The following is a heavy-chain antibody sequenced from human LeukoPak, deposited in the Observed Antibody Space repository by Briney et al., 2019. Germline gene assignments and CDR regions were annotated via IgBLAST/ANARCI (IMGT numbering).Heavy chain of an antibody. J-gene: IGHJ5*02. V-gene: IGHV1-2*02. Sequence: ASVKVSCRASGYTFIAYYMHWVRQAPGQGLEWMGWINPSSGGTNYAQKFQGRVTMTRDTSISTAYMELSSLRSEDTAVYYCARGGGYSGYDLDPFDPWGQGTLVTVSS. CDR3: ARGGGYSGYDLDPFDP. D-gene: IGHD5-12*01. CDR1: GYTFIAYY. CDR2: INPSSGGT.